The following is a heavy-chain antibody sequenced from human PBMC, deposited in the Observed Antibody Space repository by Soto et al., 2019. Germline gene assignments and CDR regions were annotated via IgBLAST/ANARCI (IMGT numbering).Heavy chain of an antibody. CDR2: IWYDGSNK. CDR3: ARAENGDYLFDY. V-gene: IGHV3-33*01. Sequence: GGSLRLSCAASGFTFSSYGMHWVRQAPGKGLEWVAVIWYDGSNKYYADSVKGRFTISRDNSKNTLYLQMNSLRAEDTAVYYCARAENGDYLFDYWGQGTLVTVSS. D-gene: IGHD4-17*01. CDR1: GFTFSSYG. J-gene: IGHJ4*02.